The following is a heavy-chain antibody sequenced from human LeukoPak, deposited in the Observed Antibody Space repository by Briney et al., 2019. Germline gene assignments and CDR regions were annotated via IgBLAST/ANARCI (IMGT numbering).Heavy chain of an antibody. Sequence: GGSLRFSCAASGFTFSSYWMSWVRQAPGKGLEWVAVIGYDGSNKYYADSVKGRFTISRDSSKNTLYLQMNSLRVEDTAVYYCAKDVGLRYFFDYWGQGTLVTVSS. J-gene: IGHJ4*02. CDR1: GFTFSSYW. CDR3: AKDVGLRYFFDY. V-gene: IGHV3-33*06. CDR2: IGYDGSNK. D-gene: IGHD1-26*01.